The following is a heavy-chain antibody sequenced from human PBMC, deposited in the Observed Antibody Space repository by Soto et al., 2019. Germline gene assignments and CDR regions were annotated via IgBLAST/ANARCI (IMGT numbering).Heavy chain of an antibody. J-gene: IGHJ4*02. CDR1: GFTFSSYA. CDR3: ARDWGSGSYYNGPNDY. V-gene: IGHV3-30*04. Sequence: PVGSLRLSCAASGFTFSSYAMHWVRQAPGKGLEWVAVISYDGSKIYYGDSVKGRFTISRDNYKKTLYLQMNSLTTEDTAVYFCARDWGSGSYYNGPNDYWGQGTLVTVSS. D-gene: IGHD3-10*01. CDR2: ISYDGSKI.